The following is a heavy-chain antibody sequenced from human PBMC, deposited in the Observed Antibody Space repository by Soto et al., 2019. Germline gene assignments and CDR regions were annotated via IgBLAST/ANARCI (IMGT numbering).Heavy chain of an antibody. J-gene: IGHJ6*02. D-gene: IGHD6-13*01. CDR1: GYTFTSYA. CDR3: AIRIAAAGTRYYYYYYGMDV. Sequence: ASVKVSCKASGYTFTSYAIHWVRQAPGQRLEWMGWINAGNGNTKYSQKFQGRVTITRDTSASTAYMELSSLRSEDTAVYYCAIRIAAAGTRYYYYYYGMDVWGQGTTVTVSS. V-gene: IGHV1-3*01. CDR2: INAGNGNT.